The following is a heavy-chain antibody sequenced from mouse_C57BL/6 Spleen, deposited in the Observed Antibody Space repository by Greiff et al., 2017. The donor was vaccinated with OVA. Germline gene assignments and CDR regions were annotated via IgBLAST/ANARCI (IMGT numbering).Heavy chain of an antibody. Sequence: EVKLMESGGGLVQPKGSLKLSCAASGFSFNTYAMNWVRQAPGKGLEWVARIRSKSNNYATYYADSVKDRFTISRDDSESMLYLQMNNLKTEDTAMYYCVRYDYDNYAMDDWGQGTSVTVSS. CDR2: IRSKSNNYAT. D-gene: IGHD2-4*01. J-gene: IGHJ4*01. CDR1: GFSFNTYA. CDR3: VRYDYDNYAMDD. V-gene: IGHV10-1*01.